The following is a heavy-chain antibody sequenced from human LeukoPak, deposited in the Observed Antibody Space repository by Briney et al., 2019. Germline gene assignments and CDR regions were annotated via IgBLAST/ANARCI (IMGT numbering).Heavy chain of an antibody. CDR1: GCSISSYY. Sequence: SETLSLTCTVSGCSISSYYWSWIRQPAGKGLEWIGRIYTSGSTNYNPSLKSRVTMSVDTSKNQFSLKLSSVTAADTAVYYCARISGYCTNGVCYISNYYYMDVWGKGTTVTVSS. CDR2: IYTSGST. V-gene: IGHV4-4*07. D-gene: IGHD2-8*01. J-gene: IGHJ6*03. CDR3: ARISGYCTNGVCYISNYYYMDV.